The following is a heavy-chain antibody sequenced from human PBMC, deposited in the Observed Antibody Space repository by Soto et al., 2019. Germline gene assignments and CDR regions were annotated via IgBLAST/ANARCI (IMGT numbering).Heavy chain of an antibody. J-gene: IGHJ5*02. CDR3: AGAQQQLFDGSWFDP. CDR2: IYHSGST. Sequence: SETLSLTCAVSGGSISSGAYSWSWIRQPPGKGLEWIGYIYHSGSTYYNPSLKSRVTISVDRSKNQFSLTLTSVTAADTAVYYCAGAQQQLFDGSWFDPWGQGTLVTVSS. CDR1: GGSISSGAYS. D-gene: IGHD6-13*01. V-gene: IGHV4-30-2*01.